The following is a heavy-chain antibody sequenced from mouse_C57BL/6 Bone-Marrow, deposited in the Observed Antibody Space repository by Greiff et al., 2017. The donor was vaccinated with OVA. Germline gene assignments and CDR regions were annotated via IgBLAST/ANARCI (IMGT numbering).Heavy chain of an antibody. D-gene: IGHD1-1*01. V-gene: IGHV1-61*01. CDR3: ARRGGGSSAWFAY. J-gene: IGHJ3*01. CDR2: IYPSDSAT. Sequence: QVQLQQPGAELVRPGSSVKLSCKASGYTFTSYGMDWVKQRPGQGLEWIGNIYPSDSATHYDQKFKDKATLTVDKSSSSAYMQVSSLTSEDSAVYYCARRGGGSSAWFAYCGQGTLVTVSA. CDR1: GYTFTSYG.